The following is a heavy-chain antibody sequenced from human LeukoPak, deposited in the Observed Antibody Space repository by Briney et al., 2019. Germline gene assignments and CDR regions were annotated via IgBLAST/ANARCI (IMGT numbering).Heavy chain of an antibody. CDR1: GFTFSNYG. CDR3: ATTASRGPQSAEYFQY. CDR2: IWYDGSNK. J-gene: IGHJ1*01. V-gene: IGHV3-33*01. Sequence: SGGSLRLSCAASGFTFSNYGMHWVRQAPGKGLEWVAVIWYDGSNKYCSDSVKGRFIISRDNSKNTLYLQMNSLRAEDTAVYYCATTASRGPQSAEYFQYWGQGTLVTVSS.